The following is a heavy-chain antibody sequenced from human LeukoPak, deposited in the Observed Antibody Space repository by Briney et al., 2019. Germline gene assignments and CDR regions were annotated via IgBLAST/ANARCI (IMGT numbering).Heavy chain of an antibody. Sequence: GSLRLSCAASGFTFSSYWMHWVRQAPGKGLEWIGEINHSGSTNYNPSLKSRVTISVDTSKNQFSLKLSSVTAADTAVYYCARPHRYWGQGTLVTVSS. CDR2: INHSGST. J-gene: IGHJ4*02. CDR3: ARPHRY. V-gene: IGHV4-34*01. CDR1: GFTFSSYW.